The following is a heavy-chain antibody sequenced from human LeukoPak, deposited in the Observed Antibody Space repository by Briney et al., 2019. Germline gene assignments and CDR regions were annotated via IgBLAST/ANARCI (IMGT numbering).Heavy chain of an antibody. CDR3: ARENWAPNWYFDL. D-gene: IGHD3-16*01. V-gene: IGHV4-39*02. CDR2: IYYSGST. J-gene: IGHJ2*01. Sequence: PSETLSLTCTVSGGSISSSSYYWGWIRQPPGKGLEWIGSIYYSGSTYYNPSLKSRVTISVDTSKNQFSLKLSSVTAADTAVYYCARENWAPNWYFDLWGRGTLVTVSS. CDR1: GGSISSSSYY.